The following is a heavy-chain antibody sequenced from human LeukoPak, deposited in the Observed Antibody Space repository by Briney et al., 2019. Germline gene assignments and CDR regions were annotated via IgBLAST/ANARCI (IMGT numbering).Heavy chain of an antibody. Sequence: PGGSLRLSCAASGFTFSSYAMSWVRQAPGKGLEWVSAISGSGGSTYYADSVKGRFTISRDNSKNTLYLQMNSLRAEDTAVYYCAKFHDYSNYYYYYYMDVWGKGTTVTVSS. CDR2: ISGSGGST. CDR3: AKFHDYSNYYYYYYMDV. D-gene: IGHD4-11*01. V-gene: IGHV3-23*01. J-gene: IGHJ6*03. CDR1: GFTFSSYA.